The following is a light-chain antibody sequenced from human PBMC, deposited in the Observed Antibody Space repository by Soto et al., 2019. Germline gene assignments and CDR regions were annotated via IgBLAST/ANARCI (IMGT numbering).Light chain of an antibody. CDR1: SSDVGGYNY. CDR2: DVS. CDR3: SSLTSSSTSYV. V-gene: IGLV2-14*01. J-gene: IGLJ1*01. Sequence: QSVLTLPASVSGSPGQSITISCTGTSSDVGGYNYVSWYQQHPGKAPKLMIYDVSNRPSGVSNRFSGSKSGNTASLTISGLQAEDEADYYCSSLTSSSTSYVFGTGTKVTVL.